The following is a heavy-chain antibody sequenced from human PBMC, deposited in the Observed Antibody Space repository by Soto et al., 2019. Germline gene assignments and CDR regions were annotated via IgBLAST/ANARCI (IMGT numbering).Heavy chain of an antibody. V-gene: IGHV4-30-4*01. D-gene: IGHD2-15*01. J-gene: IGHJ5*02. CDR1: GGSISSGDYY. CDR2: IYYSGST. CDR3: ARAERNCSGGSCYRRRVPNWFDP. Sequence: PSLTCTVSGGSISSGDYYWSWIRQPPGKGLEWIGYIYYSGSTYYNPSLKSRVTISVDTSKNQFSLKLSSVTAADTAVYYCARAERNCSGGSCYRRRVPNWFDPWGQGTLVTVSS.